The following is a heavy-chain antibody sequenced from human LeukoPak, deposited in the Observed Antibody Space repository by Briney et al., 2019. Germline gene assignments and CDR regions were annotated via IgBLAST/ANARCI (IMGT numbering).Heavy chain of an antibody. V-gene: IGHV4-4*02. CDR2: IFHTGSP. CDR1: GGSISSSNW. J-gene: IGHJ4*02. CDR3: ERQGRARPVQQDIVVVVAANDY. Sequence: PSETLSLTCTVSGGSISSSNWWSWVRQSPGKGLEYIAEIFHTGSPNYNPSLKSRVTISVDTSKNQFSLKLSSVTAADTAVYYCERQGRARPVQQDIVVVVAANDYWGQGTLVTVSS. D-gene: IGHD2-15*01.